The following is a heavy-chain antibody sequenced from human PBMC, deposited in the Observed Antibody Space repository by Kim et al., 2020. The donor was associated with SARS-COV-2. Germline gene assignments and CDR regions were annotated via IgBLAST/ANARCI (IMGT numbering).Heavy chain of an antibody. D-gene: IGHD5-12*01. J-gene: IGHJ4*02. CDR1: GGSISSSSYY. CDR3: ASTGMVATDY. V-gene: IGHV4-39*01. Sequence: SETLSLTCTVSGGSISSSSYYWGWIRQPPGKGLEWIGSIYYSGSTYYNPSLKSRVTISVDTSKNQFSLKLSSVTAADTAVYYCASTGMVATDYWGQGTLVTVSS. CDR2: IYYSGST.